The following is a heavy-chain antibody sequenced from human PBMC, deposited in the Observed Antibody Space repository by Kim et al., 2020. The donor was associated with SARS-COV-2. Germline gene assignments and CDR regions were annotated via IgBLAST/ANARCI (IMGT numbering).Heavy chain of an antibody. V-gene: IGHV3-30*01. Sequence: YDGRNTYYADSVKGRFTISRDNSKNTLYLQMNSLRAEDTAVYYCARDDIIRWGQGTLVTVSS. J-gene: IGHJ4*02. D-gene: IGHD2-15*01. CDR2: YDGRNT. CDR3: ARDDIIR.